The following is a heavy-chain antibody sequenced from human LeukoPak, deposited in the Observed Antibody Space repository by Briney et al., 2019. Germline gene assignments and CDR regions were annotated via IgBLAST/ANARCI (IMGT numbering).Heavy chain of an antibody. V-gene: IGHV3-66*01. Sequence: GGSLRLSCAASGLTVSSNYMSWVRQAPGKGLEWVSVIYSGGSTYYADSVKGRFTISRDNSKNTLYLQMNSLRAEDTAVYYCAKLGGSGSRGYYFDYWGQGTLVTVSS. J-gene: IGHJ4*02. CDR3: AKLGGSGSRGYYFDY. D-gene: IGHD3-10*01. CDR2: IYSGGST. CDR1: GLTVSSNY.